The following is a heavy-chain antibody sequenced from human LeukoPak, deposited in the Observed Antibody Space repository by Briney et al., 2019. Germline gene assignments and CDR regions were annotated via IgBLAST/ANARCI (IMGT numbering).Heavy chain of an antibody. J-gene: IGHJ4*02. Sequence: PSQTLSLTCAVSGVSITSDTYYWSWIRQPPGKVLEWIGYILHSGSTYHNPSLKSRVTISIDTSKSQFSLKLSSVTAADTAVYFCARTRDFWSAYFDYWGQGTLVTVSS. V-gene: IGHV4-30-2*01. CDR3: ARTRDFWSAYFDY. CDR2: ILHSGST. D-gene: IGHD3-3*01. CDR1: GVSITSDTYY.